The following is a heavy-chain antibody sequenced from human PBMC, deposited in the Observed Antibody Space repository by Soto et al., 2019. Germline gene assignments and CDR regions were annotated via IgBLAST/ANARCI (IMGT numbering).Heavy chain of an antibody. V-gene: IGHV4-34*01. J-gene: IGHJ6*03. CDR3: ARGTYYDFWSDYSPYYYYMDV. CDR2: INHSGST. CDR1: GGSFSGYY. D-gene: IGHD3-3*01. Sequence: SETLSLTCAVYGGSFSGYYWSWIRQPPGKGLEWIGEINHSGSTNYNPSLKSRVTISVDTSKNQFSLKLSSVTAADTAVYYCARGTYYDFWSDYSPYYYYMDVWGKGTTVTVSS.